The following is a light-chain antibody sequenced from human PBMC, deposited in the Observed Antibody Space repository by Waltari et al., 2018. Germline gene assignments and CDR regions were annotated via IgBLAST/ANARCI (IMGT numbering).Light chain of an antibody. CDR3: GSWDSSLRAWV. V-gene: IGLV1-51*01. CDR2: DNN. CDR1: NFNIGSNH. J-gene: IGLJ3*02. Sequence: QSVLTQPPSVSAAPGQKVSISCSGSNFNIGSNHLSWYQHLPGTAPKLLIYDNNDRPSWIPDRFSGSKSGTSGTLGITGLQTGDEGDYYCGSWDSSLRAWVFGGGTKLTVL.